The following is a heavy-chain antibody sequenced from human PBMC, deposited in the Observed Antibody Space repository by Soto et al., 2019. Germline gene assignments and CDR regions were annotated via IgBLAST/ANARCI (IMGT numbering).Heavy chain of an antibody. J-gene: IGHJ5*02. D-gene: IGHD2-2*02. CDR1: GYTFTSYG. CDR3: ARESVSSGYCSSTSCYKVWFDP. V-gene: IGHV1-18*04. Sequence: QVQLVQSGAEVKKPGASVKVSCKASGYTFTSYGISWVRQAPGQGLEWMGWISAYNGNTNYAQKLQGRVTMTTDTSTSTAYMELRSLRSDDTAVYYCARESVSSGYCSSTSCYKVWFDPWGQGTLVTVSS. CDR2: ISAYNGNT.